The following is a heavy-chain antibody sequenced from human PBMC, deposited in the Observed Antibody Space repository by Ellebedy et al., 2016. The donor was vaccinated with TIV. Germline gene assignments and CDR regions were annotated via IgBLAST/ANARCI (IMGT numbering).Heavy chain of an antibody. J-gene: IGHJ4*02. V-gene: IGHV3-30-3*01. CDR2: ISIDGNRE. D-gene: IGHD2-15*01. CDR1: GFTFPGYA. CDR3: AREDNHRWWEIPY. Sequence: GESLKISCAASGFTFPGYALHWVRPAPGKGLEWVAVISIDGNREHYADSVVGRFTISRDNSKGTVFLQMNSLIDEDTALYYCAREDNHRWWEIPYWGQGTLVTVSS.